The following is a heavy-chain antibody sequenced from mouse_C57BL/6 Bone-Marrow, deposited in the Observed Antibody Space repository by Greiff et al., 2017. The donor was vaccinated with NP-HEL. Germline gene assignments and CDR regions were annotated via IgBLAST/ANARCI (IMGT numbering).Heavy chain of an antibody. V-gene: IGHV2-4*01. J-gene: IGHJ4*01. Sequence: VQLQQSGPGLVQPSQSLSITCTVSGFSLTSYGVHWVRQPPGKGLEWLGVIWSGGSTDYNAAFISSLSISKDNSKSNVFFKMTSLQADDTAIYYCAKNLIYYYGSSYDYYAMDYWGQGTSVTVSS. CDR3: AKNLIYYYGSSYDYYAMDY. CDR1: GFSLTSYG. D-gene: IGHD1-1*01. CDR2: IWSGGST.